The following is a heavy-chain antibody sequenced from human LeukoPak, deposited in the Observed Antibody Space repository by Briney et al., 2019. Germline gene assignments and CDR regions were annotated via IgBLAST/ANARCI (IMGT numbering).Heavy chain of an antibody. D-gene: IGHD1-26*01. J-gene: IGHJ4*02. V-gene: IGHV3-48*03. CDR2: ISESGSTK. CDR3: ARDQWTGASPADS. Sequence: GGSLRLSCAASGFTFSSYEMNWVRQAPGKGLEYVSYISESGSTKYYADSVKGRFTISRDNAKNSLYLQMDSLRTEDTAAYYCARDQWTGASPADSWGQGTLVTVSS. CDR1: GFTFSSYE.